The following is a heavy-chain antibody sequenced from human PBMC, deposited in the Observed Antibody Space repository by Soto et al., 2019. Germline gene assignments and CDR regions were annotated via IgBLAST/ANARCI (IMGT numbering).Heavy chain of an antibody. J-gene: IGHJ1*01. V-gene: IGHV1-18*01. D-gene: IGHD3-22*01. CDR1: GYTFTSYG. CDR2: ISAYNGNT. Sequence: ASVKVSCKASGYTFTSYGISWVRQAPGQGLEWMGWISAYNGNTNYAQKLQGRVTMTTDTSTSTAYMELRSLRSDDTAVYYCARGPYCFYEKSGNHYAEYIQHWGQGTPVTGSS. CDR3: ARGPYCFYEKSGNHYAEYIQH.